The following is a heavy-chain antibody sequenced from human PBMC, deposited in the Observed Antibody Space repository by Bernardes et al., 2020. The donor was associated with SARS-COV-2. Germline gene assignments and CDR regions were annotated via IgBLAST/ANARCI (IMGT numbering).Heavy chain of an antibody. CDR3: AHRSCSGDNCYPGY. V-gene: IGHV2-5*02. CDR1: GFSLTPNGVG. Sequence: SGCTLSKPTQTLTLTCPFSGFSLTPNGVGVGWIRQPPGKALEWLALIYWDDDIHYSPSLNDRLTITKDTSKSQVVLTLTNVDPVDTATYFCAHRSCSGDNCYPGYWGQGTLVTVSS. CDR2: IYWDDDI. J-gene: IGHJ4*02. D-gene: IGHD2-15*01.